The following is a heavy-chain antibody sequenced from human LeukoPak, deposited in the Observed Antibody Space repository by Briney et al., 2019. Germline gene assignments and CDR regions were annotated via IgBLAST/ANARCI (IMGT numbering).Heavy chain of an antibody. CDR1: GFTFSSYG. CDR2: IWYDGSNK. CDR3: ARDSIYYDSWSGYLDV. J-gene: IGHJ6*04. V-gene: IGHV3-33*01. Sequence: PGRSLRLSCAASGFTFSSYGMHWVRQAPGKGLEWVAVIWYDGSNKYYADSVKGRFTISRDNSKNTLYLQMNSLRAEDTAVYYCARDSIYYDSWSGYLDVWGKGTTVTVSS. D-gene: IGHD3-3*01.